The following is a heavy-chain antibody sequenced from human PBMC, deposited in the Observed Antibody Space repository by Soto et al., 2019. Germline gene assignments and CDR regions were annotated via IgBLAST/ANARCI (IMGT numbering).Heavy chain of an antibody. V-gene: IGHV1-46*01. D-gene: IGHD2-15*01. J-gene: IGHJ5*02. CDR2: INPSGDSR. CDR1: GFSFSDYF. Sequence: GASVKVSFKASGFSFSDYFMHWVRQAPGQGLEWMGIINPSGDSRNYAQKFQGRVTITRDTSTSTVYMELSRLRYEDTAVYYCARDNTQNYGNTAASSWFHPWGQGTPDTVSS. CDR3: ARDNTQNYGNTAASSWFHP.